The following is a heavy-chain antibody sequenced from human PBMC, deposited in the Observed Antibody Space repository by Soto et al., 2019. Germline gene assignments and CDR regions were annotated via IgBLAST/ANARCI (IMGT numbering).Heavy chain of an antibody. CDR2: IIPIFGTA. CDR1: GGTFSSYA. Sequence: QVQLVQSGAEVKKPGSSVKVSCKASGGTFSSYAISWVRQAPGQGLEWMGGIIPIFGTANYAQKFQGRVTITEDKSTSTAYMELSSLRSEDTAVYYGARDRDVVVPAYYFDYWGQGTLVTVSS. D-gene: IGHD2-2*01. J-gene: IGHJ4*02. V-gene: IGHV1-69*06. CDR3: ARDRDVVVPAYYFDY.